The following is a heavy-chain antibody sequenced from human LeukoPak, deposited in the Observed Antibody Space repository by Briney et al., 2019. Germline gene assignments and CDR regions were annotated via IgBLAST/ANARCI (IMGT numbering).Heavy chain of an antibody. CDR2: ISGSGDST. V-gene: IGHV3-23*01. J-gene: IGHJ6*02. D-gene: IGHD1-1*01. Sequence: GGSLRLSCAASGFTFSSYAMSWVRQAPGKGLEWVSAISGSGDSTYYADSVKGQITISRDNSKNTLYLQMNSLRAEDTAVYYCAKGDRFGTTGTMDVWGQGTTVTVSS. CDR1: GFTFSSYA. CDR3: AKGDRFGTTGTMDV.